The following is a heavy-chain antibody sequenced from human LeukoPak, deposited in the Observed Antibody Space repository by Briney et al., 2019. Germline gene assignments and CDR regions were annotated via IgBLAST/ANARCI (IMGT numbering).Heavy chain of an antibody. D-gene: IGHD6-19*01. CDR1: GFTFSSYG. J-gene: IGHJ4*02. CDR3: AKEDTGGWYGIDY. Sequence: GGSLRLSCAASGFTFSSYGMHWVRQAPGKGLEWVAPISYDGSNEYYPDSVKGRFTISRDDSKSTVYLQMNSLRAEDTAVYYCAKEDTGGWYGIDYWGQGTLVTVSS. CDR2: ISYDGSNE. V-gene: IGHV3-30*18.